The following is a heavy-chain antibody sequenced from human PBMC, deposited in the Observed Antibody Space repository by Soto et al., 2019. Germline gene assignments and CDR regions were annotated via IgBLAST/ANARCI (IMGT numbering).Heavy chain of an antibody. CDR1: GFTFTNYP. CDR3: AKNNLFGSGTKDY. D-gene: IGHD3-10*01. V-gene: IGHV3-23*01. Sequence: EVQLLESGGGLVQVGESLILSCPASGFTFTNYPMSWVRQVPGKGLEWVSSISGSGGSTYYADSVRGRFTISRDNSKTTLYLQRNSLRAEETAVYDCAKNNLFGSGTKDYWGQGTLVTVSS. CDR2: ISGSGGST. J-gene: IGHJ4*02.